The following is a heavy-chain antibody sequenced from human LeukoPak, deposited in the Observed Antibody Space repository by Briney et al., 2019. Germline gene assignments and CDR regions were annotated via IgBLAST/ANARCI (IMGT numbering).Heavy chain of an antibody. CDR1: GGSISSTTYY. D-gene: IGHD2-15*01. J-gene: IGHJ4*02. Sequence: SETLSLTCIVSGGSISSTTYYWGWIRQPPGKRLEWIGSIYYSGNTYYNPSLKSRVTISIDTSKNQFSLKLSSVTAADTAVYYCARDSGYCSGGSCYPANFDYWGQGTLVTVSS. CDR3: ARDSGYCSGGSCYPANFDY. CDR2: IYYSGNT. V-gene: IGHV4-39*07.